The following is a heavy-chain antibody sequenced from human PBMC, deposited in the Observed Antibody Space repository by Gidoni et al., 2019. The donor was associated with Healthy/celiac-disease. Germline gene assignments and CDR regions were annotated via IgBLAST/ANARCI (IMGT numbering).Heavy chain of an antibody. D-gene: IGHD4-17*01. J-gene: IGHJ5*02. Sequence: QVQLQESGPGLVKPSETLSLTCPVPGGSISSYYWSWIRQPPGKGLEWIGYIYYSGGTNYNPSLKSRVTISVDTSKNQFSLKLSSVTAADTAVYYCARDDGNDYGGNSWRWFDPWGQGTLVTVSS. V-gene: IGHV4-59*01. CDR3: ARDDGNDYGGNSWRWFDP. CDR1: GGSISSYY. CDR2: IYYSGGT.